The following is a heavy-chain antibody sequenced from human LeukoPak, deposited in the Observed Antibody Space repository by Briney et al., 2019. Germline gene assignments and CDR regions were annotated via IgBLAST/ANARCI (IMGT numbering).Heavy chain of an antibody. CDR3: ARDRDYASFDY. CDR1: GFTFSSYW. D-gene: IGHD4-17*01. V-gene: IGHV3-74*01. Sequence: GGSLRLSCAASGFTFSSYWMHWVRQAPGKGLVWVSRINSDGSSASYADSVKGRFTISRDNAKNTLYLQMNSLRAEDTAVYYCARDRDYASFDYWGQGTLVTVSS. CDR2: INSDGSSA. J-gene: IGHJ4*02.